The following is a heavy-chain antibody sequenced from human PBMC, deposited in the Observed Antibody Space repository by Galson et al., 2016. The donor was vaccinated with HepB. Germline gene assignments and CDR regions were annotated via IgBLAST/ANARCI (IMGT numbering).Heavy chain of an antibody. Sequence: SCKASGYIFDTSGISWVRQAPGQGLDWLGWISGHNGDTRYAQKLQGRVTMNTDSSTGTADMHLRSLRTDDTAVYYCSRDNRHWYDPRGQGTLVTVSS. CDR2: ISGHNGDT. D-gene: IGHD2/OR15-2a*01. CDR1: GYIFDTSG. J-gene: IGHJ5*02. CDR3: SRDNRHWYDP. V-gene: IGHV1-18*01.